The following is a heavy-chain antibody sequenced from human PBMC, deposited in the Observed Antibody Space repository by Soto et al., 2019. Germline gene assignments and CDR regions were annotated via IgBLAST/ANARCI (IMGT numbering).Heavy chain of an antibody. J-gene: IGHJ3*02. V-gene: IGHV3-33*01. CDR3: ARDPVGASDAFDI. CDR2: IWSDGSNK. CDR1: GFTFSNYG. Sequence: GGSLRLSCAASGFTFSNYGMHWVRQAPGKGLEWMAVIWSDGSNKYYADSVKGRFTISRDNSKNTLYLQMDSLRDEDTAVYYCARDPVGASDAFDIWGHGTMVTVSS. D-gene: IGHD1-26*01.